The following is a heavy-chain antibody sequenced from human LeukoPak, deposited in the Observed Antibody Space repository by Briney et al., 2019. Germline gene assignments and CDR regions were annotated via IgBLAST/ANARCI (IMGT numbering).Heavy chain of an antibody. Sequence: ASVKVSCKASGGTFSSYAISWVRQAPGQGLEWMGRIIPILGIANYAQKFQGRVTITADKSTSTAYMELSSLRSEDTAVYYCARVGIVGATGLDYWGQGTLVTVSS. CDR3: ARVGIVGATGLDY. J-gene: IGHJ4*02. CDR1: GGTFSSYA. V-gene: IGHV1-69*04. CDR2: IIPILGIA. D-gene: IGHD1-26*01.